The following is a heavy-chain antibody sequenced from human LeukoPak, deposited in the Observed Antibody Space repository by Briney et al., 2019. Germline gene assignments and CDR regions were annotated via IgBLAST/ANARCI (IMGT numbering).Heavy chain of an antibody. Sequence: SETLSLTCAVYGGSFSGYYWSWIRQPPGKGLEWIGEIYHSGSTNYNPSLKSRVTISVDKSKNQFSLKLSSVTAADTAVYYCARDLVVVVAATPVCAFDIWGQGTMVTVSS. J-gene: IGHJ3*02. D-gene: IGHD2-15*01. CDR3: ARDLVVVVAATPVCAFDI. V-gene: IGHV4-34*01. CDR2: IYHSGST. CDR1: GGSFSGYY.